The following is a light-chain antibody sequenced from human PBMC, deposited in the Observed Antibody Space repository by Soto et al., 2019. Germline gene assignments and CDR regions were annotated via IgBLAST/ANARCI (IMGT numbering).Light chain of an antibody. CDR3: QHYNSYSGA. V-gene: IGKV1-5*03. J-gene: IGKJ1*01. CDR1: QTISSW. CDR2: KAS. Sequence: DIQMTQSPSTLSGSVGDRVTITCRASQTISSWLAWYQQKPGKAPKLLIYKASTLKSGVPSRFSGSGSGTEFTLTISSLQPGDFATYYCQHYNSYSGAFGQGTKVDI.